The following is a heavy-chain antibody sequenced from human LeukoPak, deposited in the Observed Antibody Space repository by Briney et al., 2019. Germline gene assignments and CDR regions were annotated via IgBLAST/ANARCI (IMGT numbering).Heavy chain of an antibody. CDR1: GGSISSRSYY. CDR3: ARRGIVVIKTTRWFDP. J-gene: IGHJ5*02. D-gene: IGHD3-22*01. Sequence: SETLSLTCTVSGGSISSRSYYWDWIHQPPGKGLEWIGNLFDSGNTHYNPSLRSRLTMSVDTSKNQFSLKLSSVTAADTAVYYCARRGIVVIKTTRWFDPWGQGTLVTVSS. V-gene: IGHV4-39*01. CDR2: LFDSGNT.